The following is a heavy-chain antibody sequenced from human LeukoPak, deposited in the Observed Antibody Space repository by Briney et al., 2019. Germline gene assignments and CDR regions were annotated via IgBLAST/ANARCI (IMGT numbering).Heavy chain of an antibody. D-gene: IGHD6-13*01. J-gene: IGHJ4*02. V-gene: IGHV3-23*01. Sequence: GGSLRLSCAASGFTFSSYAMSWVGQAPGKGLEGVAAISGSGGNTYYADSVKARFTISRDNSKNTLYLQMNSLRAEDTAVYYCAKSRYSSSWYYFDYWGQGTLVTVSS. CDR2: ISGSGGNT. CDR3: AKSRYSSSWYYFDY. CDR1: GFTFSSYA.